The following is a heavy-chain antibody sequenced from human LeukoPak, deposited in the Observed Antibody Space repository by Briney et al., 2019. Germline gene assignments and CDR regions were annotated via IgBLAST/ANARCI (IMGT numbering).Heavy chain of an antibody. J-gene: IGHJ4*02. Sequence: PSETLSLACAVYGGSFSGYYWSWIRQPPGKGLEWIGEINHSGSTNYNPSLKSRVTISVDTSKNQFSLKLSSVTAADTAVYYCARVPTVTFFDYWGQGTLVTVSS. CDR1: GGSFSGYY. V-gene: IGHV4-34*01. CDR2: INHSGST. CDR3: ARVPTVTFFDY. D-gene: IGHD4-17*01.